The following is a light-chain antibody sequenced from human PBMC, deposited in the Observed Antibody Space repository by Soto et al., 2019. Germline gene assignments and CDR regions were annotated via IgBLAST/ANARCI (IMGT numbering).Light chain of an antibody. Sequence: EIQLTQSPATLSLSPGDRATLTCRASQSVSNFLAWYQHKPGLAPRLLIYSASILPTGVPARFSGSGSGTDFSLTISSLEPEDVAIYYCQKHNISPPWTFGQGTKVDIK. V-gene: IGKV3-11*01. CDR2: SAS. CDR3: QKHNISPPWT. CDR1: QSVSNF. J-gene: IGKJ1*01.